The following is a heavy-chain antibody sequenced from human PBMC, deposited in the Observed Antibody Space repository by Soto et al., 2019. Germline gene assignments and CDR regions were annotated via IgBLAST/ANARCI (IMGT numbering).Heavy chain of an antibody. CDR1: GFTFSSYA. Sequence: GGSLRLSCAASGFTFSSYAMHWVRQAPGKGLEWVAVISYDGGNKYYADSVKGRFTISRDNSKNSLSLQMNSLRAEDTALYYCAKSIAARQYYFDYWGQGTLVTVSS. CDR2: ISYDGGNK. J-gene: IGHJ4*02. D-gene: IGHD6-6*01. V-gene: IGHV3-30-3*02. CDR3: AKSIAARQYYFDY.